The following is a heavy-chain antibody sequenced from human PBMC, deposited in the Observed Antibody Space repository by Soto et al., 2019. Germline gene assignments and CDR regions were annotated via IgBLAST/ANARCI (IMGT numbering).Heavy chain of an antibody. CDR1: EFTFSDYW. D-gene: IGHD2-8*01. J-gene: IGHJ4*02. V-gene: IGHV3-74*01. CDR2: INYDGSSI. Sequence: ERQLVESGGGLVQPGGSLRLSCTASEFTFSDYWMHWVRQAPGKGLVWVSRINYDGSSITYADSVKGRFTISRDNAKNTVYWQMDSLRAEDTAMYYCTRGGDMTNVFFHCGQGTLVTVSS. CDR3: TRGGDMTNVFFH.